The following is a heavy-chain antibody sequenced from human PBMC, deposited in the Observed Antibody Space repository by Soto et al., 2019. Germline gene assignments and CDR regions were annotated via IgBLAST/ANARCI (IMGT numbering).Heavy chain of an antibody. CDR2: INHSGST. V-gene: IGHV4-34*01. CDR1: GGSFSGYY. J-gene: IGHJ6*03. D-gene: IGHD4-17*01. CDR3: ARRHGYGDVSVHYYYMDV. Sequence: TSETLSLTCAVYGGSFSGYYWSWIRQPPGRGLEWIGEINHSGSTNYNPSLKSRVTISVDTSKNQFSLKLSSVTAADTAVYYCARRHGYGDVSVHYYYMDVWGKGTTVTVSS.